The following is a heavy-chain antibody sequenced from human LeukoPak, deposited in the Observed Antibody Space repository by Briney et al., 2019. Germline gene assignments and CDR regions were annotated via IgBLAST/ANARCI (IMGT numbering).Heavy chain of an antibody. CDR3: ARDTYYDSGFHYYNY. V-gene: IGHV1-2*02. J-gene: IGHJ4*02. D-gene: IGHD3-22*01. CDR2: IDPKSGGT. CDR1: GYTFTDYC. Sequence: ASVKVSCKASGYTFTDYCIHWVRQAPGQGLEWMGWIDPKSGGTDYALNFQGRVTMTRDTSITTASKELSRLTSDDTAVYYCARDTYYDSGFHYYNYWGQGTLVTVSS.